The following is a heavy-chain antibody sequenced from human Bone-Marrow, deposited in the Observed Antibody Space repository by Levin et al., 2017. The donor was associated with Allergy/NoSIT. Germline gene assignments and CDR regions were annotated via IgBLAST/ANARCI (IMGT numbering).Heavy chain of an antibody. J-gene: IGHJ4*02. Sequence: QAGGSLRLSCIGSGFTFSDYWMSWVRQAPGKGLEWVANIKQDGSEKYYADSVKGRFTISRDNAENSLYLQMNSLRVEDSAVYFCARAFSMIRVTLGKGYWGQGTLVTVSS. CDR2: IKQDGSEK. CDR3: ARAFSMIRVTLGKGY. V-gene: IGHV3-7*04. D-gene: IGHD2/OR15-2a*01. CDR1: GFTFSDYW.